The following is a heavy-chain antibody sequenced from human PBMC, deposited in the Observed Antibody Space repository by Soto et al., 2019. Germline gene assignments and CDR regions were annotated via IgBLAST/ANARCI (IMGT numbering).Heavy chain of an antibody. CDR1: GYTFTAYS. CDR2: FNPNSGDT. D-gene: IGHD6-19*01. CDR3: AREASAVISLDY. V-gene: IGHV1-2*02. Sequence: ASVKVSCKASGYTFTAYSMHWVRQAPGQGFEWVGWFNPNSGDTIYAQKFQGRVTLTRDTSIGTAYMELYSLTSDATAVYYCAREASAVISLDYWGQGTLVTVSS. J-gene: IGHJ4*02.